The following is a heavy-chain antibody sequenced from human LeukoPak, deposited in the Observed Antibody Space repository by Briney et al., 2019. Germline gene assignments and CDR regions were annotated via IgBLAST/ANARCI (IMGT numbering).Heavy chain of an antibody. CDR1: GGSFSGDF. V-gene: IGHV4-34*01. CDR2: INHSGST. CDR3: ARVPGTTAFYYYYYMDV. J-gene: IGHJ6*03. D-gene: IGHD1-1*01. Sequence: SETLSLTCAVYGGSFSGDFWSWLRQPPGEGLEWIGEINHSGSTNYNPSLNSRVTISVDTSKNQFSLKLSSVTAADTAMYYCARVPGTTAFYYYYYMDVWGKGTTVTVSS.